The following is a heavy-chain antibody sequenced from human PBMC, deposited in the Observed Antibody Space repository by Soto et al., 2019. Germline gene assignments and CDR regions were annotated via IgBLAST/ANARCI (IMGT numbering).Heavy chain of an antibody. V-gene: IGHV4-61*01. Sequence: PSETLSLTCTVSGGSVSSGSYYWSWIRQPPGKGLEWIGYIYSSGSTNYNPSLKSRVTISVDTSKNQFSLQLSSVTAADTAVYYCARDGIVGATHWCDPCGQVTLITGAS. CDR1: GGSVSSGSYY. CDR3: ARDGIVGATHWCDP. CDR2: IYSSGST. J-gene: IGHJ5*02. D-gene: IGHD1-26*01.